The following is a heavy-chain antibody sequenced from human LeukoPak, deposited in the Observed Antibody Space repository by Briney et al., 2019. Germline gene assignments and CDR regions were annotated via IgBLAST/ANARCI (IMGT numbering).Heavy chain of an antibody. CDR1: GYTFTSYA. D-gene: IGHD2-2*01. Sequence: ASVKDSCKASGYTFTSYAMHWVRQAPGQRLEWMGWINAGNGNTKYSQKFQGRVTITRDTSASTAYMELSSLRSEDTAVYYCARDFRDGYCSSTSCPSFDYWGQGTLVTVSS. CDR2: INAGNGNT. CDR3: ARDFRDGYCSSTSCPSFDY. J-gene: IGHJ4*02. V-gene: IGHV1-3*01.